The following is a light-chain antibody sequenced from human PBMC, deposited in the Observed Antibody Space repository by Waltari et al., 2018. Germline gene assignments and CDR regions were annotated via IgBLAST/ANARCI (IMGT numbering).Light chain of an antibody. J-gene: IGLJ3*02. V-gene: IGLV3-21*03. CDR1: SIGRKT. CDR2: DDS. CDR3: QVWDTNIDQGV. Sequence: SYVLTQPPSLSVAPGRTARLTCGGDSIGRKTVHWYQQKPGQAPLLVVYDDSDRPSGMPERFSGSNSGNTAALTRSRVENGDEADYYCQVWDTNIDQGVFGGGTRLTVL.